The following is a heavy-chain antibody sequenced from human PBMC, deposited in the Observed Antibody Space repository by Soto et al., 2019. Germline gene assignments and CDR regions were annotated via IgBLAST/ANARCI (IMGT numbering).Heavy chain of an antibody. CDR3: ASRGSSWYSKLYYYYYGMDV. J-gene: IGHJ6*02. CDR1: GFTFSSYT. Sequence: PGGSLRLSCAASGFTFSSYTMNWVRQAPGKGLEWVSSISSSSSYIYYADSVKGRFTISRDNSKNTLYLQMNSLRAEDTAVYYCASRGSSWYSKLYYYYYGMDVWGQGTTVTVSS. V-gene: IGHV3-21*01. CDR2: ISSSSSYI. D-gene: IGHD6-13*01.